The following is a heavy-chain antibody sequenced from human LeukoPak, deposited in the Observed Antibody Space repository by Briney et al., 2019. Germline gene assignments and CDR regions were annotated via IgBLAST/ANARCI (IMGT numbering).Heavy chain of an antibody. CDR2: IYRGETT. CDR1: GLTVSSHY. D-gene: IGHD3-10*01. V-gene: IGHV3-53*01. Sequence: GGPLRLPCTASGLTVSSHYMRWLPHAPGKALEWVPVIYRGETTYYADSLKGRFTISRDNPKNTLHLQTTSLRPEHTAFHHCARERGAYYYYMDVWGKGTTVTVSS. CDR3: ARERGAYYYYMDV. J-gene: IGHJ6*03.